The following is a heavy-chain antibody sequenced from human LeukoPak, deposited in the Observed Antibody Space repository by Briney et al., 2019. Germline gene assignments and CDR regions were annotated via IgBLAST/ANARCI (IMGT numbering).Heavy chain of an antibody. CDR1: GFTFSSYS. D-gene: IGHD6-13*01. V-gene: IGHV3-21*01. CDR3: ARGFLQKQQLVAFDY. Sequence: GGSLRLSCAASGFTFSSYSMNWVRQAPGKGLEWVSSISSSSSYIYYADSVKGRFTISRDNAKNSLYLQMNSLRAEDTAVYYCARGFLQKQQLVAFDYWGQGTLVTVSS. J-gene: IGHJ4*02. CDR2: ISSSSSYI.